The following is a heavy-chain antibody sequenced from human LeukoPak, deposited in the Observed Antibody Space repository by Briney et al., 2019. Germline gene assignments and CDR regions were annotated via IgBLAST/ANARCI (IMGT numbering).Heavy chain of an antibody. Sequence: GGSLRLSCAASGFTFSSYAMSWVRQAPGKGLEWVSAISGSGGSTYYADSVKGRFTISRDNSKNALYLQMNSLRAEDTAVYYCAKDQDFSGGQGYDYWGQGTLVTVSS. CDR3: AKDQDFSGGQGYDY. V-gene: IGHV3-23*01. CDR1: GFTFSSYA. J-gene: IGHJ4*02. D-gene: IGHD3-3*01. CDR2: ISGSGGST.